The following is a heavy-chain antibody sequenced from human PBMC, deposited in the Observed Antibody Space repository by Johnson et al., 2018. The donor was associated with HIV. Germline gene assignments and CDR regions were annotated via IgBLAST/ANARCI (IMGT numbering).Heavy chain of an antibody. D-gene: IGHD3-16*01. CDR1: GFSFSEFA. CDR3: AGWGDYLDAFDI. Sequence: VQLVESGGGLVQRGGSLRLSCAASGFSFSEFAMYWVRQAPGKGLEYVSAISSNGGRTYYGNSVKGRFTISRDNSKNTLYLQMGSLRAEDMAVYYCAGWGDYLDAFDIGGQGTMVTVSS. J-gene: IGHJ3*02. V-gene: IGHV3-64*01. CDR2: ISSNGGRT.